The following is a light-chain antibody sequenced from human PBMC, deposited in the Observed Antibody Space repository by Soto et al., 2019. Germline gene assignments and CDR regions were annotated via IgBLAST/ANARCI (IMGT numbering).Light chain of an antibody. V-gene: IGKV1-5*03. CDR3: QQYNDYYPWT. CDR2: RAS. Sequence: DIVMTQYPSTLSVSVGDRATISCRASQTISSSLAWYQQKPGKAPKLLIYRASTLKSGIPSSFSGSGSATEFTLTISSLRPDDFATYYCQQYNDYYPWTFGHGTKVDIK. J-gene: IGKJ1*01. CDR1: QTISSS.